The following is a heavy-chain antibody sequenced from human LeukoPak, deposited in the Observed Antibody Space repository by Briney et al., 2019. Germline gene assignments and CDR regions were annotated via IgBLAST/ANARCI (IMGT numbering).Heavy chain of an antibody. V-gene: IGHV3-48*03. Sequence: GGSLRLSCAASGFTFSSYEMNWVRQAPGKGLEWVSYISSSGSTIYYADSVKGRFTISRDNAKNSLYLQMNSLRAEDTAVYYCARLLVGATPDYWGQGTLVTVSS. D-gene: IGHD1-26*01. J-gene: IGHJ4*02. CDR2: ISSSGSTI. CDR3: ARLLVGATPDY. CDR1: GFTFSSYE.